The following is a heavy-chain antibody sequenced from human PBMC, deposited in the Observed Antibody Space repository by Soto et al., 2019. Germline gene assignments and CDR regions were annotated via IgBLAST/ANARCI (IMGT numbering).Heavy chain of an antibody. CDR3: AKSLPAIPGDS. Sequence: EVQLVESGGGLVQSGGSLRLSCAASGYTFSSYWMSWVRQGQGKGPEWVANIKQDGSEIYYVDSVKGRVTISRDNAKSSRYLQITSMRAQDTAVYHCAKSLPAIPGDSWGQGTLVTVTS. CDR2: IKQDGSEI. CDR1: GYTFSSYW. V-gene: IGHV3-7*05. J-gene: IGHJ4*02. D-gene: IGHD2-2*01.